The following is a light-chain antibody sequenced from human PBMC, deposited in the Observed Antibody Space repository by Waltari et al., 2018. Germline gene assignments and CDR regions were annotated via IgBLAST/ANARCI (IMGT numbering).Light chain of an antibody. CDR2: VNIDGSH. V-gene: IGLV4-69*01. J-gene: IGLJ3*02. Sequence: QLVLTQSPSASASLGASIKLTCTLSSGHSINVIAWHQKRPEKGPRYLMKVNIDGSHKKGDGIPDRFSGSSSGAERYLTISSLQSEDEADYYCQTGGHGTWVFGGGTKLTVL. CDR3: QTGGHGTWV. CDR1: SGHSINV.